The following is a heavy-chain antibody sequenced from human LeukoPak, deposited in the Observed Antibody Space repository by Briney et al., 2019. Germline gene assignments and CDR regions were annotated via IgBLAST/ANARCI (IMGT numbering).Heavy chain of an antibody. V-gene: IGHV1-69*06. CDR1: GGTFNSYA. CDR2: IIPIFGTA. Sequence: ASVKVSCKASGGTFNSYAISWVRQAPGQGLEWMGGIIPIFGTANYAQKFQGRVTMTEDTSTDTAYMELSSLRSEDTAVYYCATNSGPSGAFDIWGQGTMVTVSS. D-gene: IGHD3-10*01. J-gene: IGHJ3*02. CDR3: ATNSGPSGAFDI.